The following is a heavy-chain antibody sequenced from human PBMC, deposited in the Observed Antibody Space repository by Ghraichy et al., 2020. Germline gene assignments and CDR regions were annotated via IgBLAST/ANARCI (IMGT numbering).Heavy chain of an antibody. Sequence: SETLSLTCTVPGGSISSYYWSWIRQPPGKGLEWIGYIYYSGSTNYNPSLKSRVTISVDTSKNQFSLKLSSVTAADTAVYYCARQGVRGEGYYYMDVWGKGTTVTVSS. V-gene: IGHV4-59*01. J-gene: IGHJ6*03. CDR3: ARQGVRGEGYYYMDV. CDR2: IYYSGST. D-gene: IGHD3-10*01. CDR1: GGSISSYY.